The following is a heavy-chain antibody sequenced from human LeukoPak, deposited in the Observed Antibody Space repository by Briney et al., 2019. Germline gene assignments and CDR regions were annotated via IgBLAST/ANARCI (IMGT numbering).Heavy chain of an antibody. CDR3: ARGYCSSTSCPPEY. D-gene: IGHD2-2*01. J-gene: IGHJ4*02. CDR1: GFTFSSYD. V-gene: IGHV3-13*01. Sequence: GGSLRLSCAASGFTFSSYDMHWVRQATGKGLEWVSAIGTDGDTFYPDSVKGRFTISRDNSKNTLYLQMDSLRTEDTAVYYCARGYCSSTSCPPEYWGQGTLVTVSS. CDR2: IGTDGDT.